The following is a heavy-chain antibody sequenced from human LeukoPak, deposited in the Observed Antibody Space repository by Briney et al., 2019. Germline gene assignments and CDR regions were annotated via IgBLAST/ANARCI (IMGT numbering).Heavy chain of an antibody. J-gene: IGHJ4*02. CDR3: ARKDGDY. CDR1: GASVSSFP. Sequence: PSETLSLTCTVSGASVSSFPWTWIRQPAGKGLEWIGLIYSSGSTIYNPSLKSRVAMPVDMTKNQLSLKLSSVTAADTAMYYCARKDGDYWGQGTLVTVSS. CDR2: IYSSGST. V-gene: IGHV4-4*07.